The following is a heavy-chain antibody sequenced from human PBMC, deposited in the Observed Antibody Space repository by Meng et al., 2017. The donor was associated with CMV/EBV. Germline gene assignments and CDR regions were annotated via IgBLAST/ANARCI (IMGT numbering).Heavy chain of an antibody. J-gene: IGHJ6*02. CDR1: GFTFSSYG. D-gene: IGHD3-3*01. V-gene: IGHV3-30*02. Sequence: GGFLRLSCAASGFTFSSYGMHWVRQAPGKGLEWVAFIRYDGSNNYYADSVKGRFTISRDNSKNTLYLQMNNLRAEDTAVYYCAKDPDFWSGYYYYYGMDVWGQGTTVTVSS. CDR3: AKDPDFWSGYYYYYGMDV. CDR2: IRYDGSNN.